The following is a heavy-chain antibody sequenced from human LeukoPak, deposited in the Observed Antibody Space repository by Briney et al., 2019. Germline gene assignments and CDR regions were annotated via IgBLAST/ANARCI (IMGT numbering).Heavy chain of an antibody. D-gene: IGHD3-10*01. CDR1: GGSISSYY. CDR3: ARSALLWLGELSDYYMDV. CDR2: IYYSGST. J-gene: IGHJ6*03. V-gene: IGHV4-59*01. Sequence: SETLSLTCTVSGGSISSYYWSWIRQPPGKGLEWIGYIYYSGSTNYNPSLKSRVTISVDTSKNQFSLKLSSVTAANTAVYYCARSALLWLGELSDYYMDVWGKGTTVTISS.